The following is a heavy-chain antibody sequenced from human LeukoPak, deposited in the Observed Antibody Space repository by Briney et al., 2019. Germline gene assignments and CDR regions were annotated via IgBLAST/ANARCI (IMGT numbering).Heavy chain of an antibody. V-gene: IGHV4-30-4*08. CDR2: IYYTGST. Sequence: PSETLSLICTVSGGSISSGDYYWSWIRQPPGKGLNWIGYIYYTGSTYYNPSLKSRVTISVDTSKNQFSLKLSSVTAADTAVYYCASRPLQLRVGYFDYWGQGTLVTVSS. CDR3: ASRPLQLRVGYFDY. D-gene: IGHD5-24*01. J-gene: IGHJ4*02. CDR1: GGSISSGDYY.